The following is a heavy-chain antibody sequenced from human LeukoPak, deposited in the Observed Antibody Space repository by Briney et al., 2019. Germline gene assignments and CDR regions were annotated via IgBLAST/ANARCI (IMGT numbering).Heavy chain of an antibody. CDR2: ISWNSGSI. Sequence: GRSLRLSCAASGFTFDDYAMHWVRQAPGKGLEWVSGISWNSGSIGYADSVKGRFTISRDNAKNSLFLQMNSLRAEDMALYYCAKDEFVASDFTGAFDIWGQGTMVTVSS. CDR3: AKDEFVASDFTGAFDI. CDR1: GFTFDDYA. V-gene: IGHV3-9*03. J-gene: IGHJ3*02. D-gene: IGHD2-8*02.